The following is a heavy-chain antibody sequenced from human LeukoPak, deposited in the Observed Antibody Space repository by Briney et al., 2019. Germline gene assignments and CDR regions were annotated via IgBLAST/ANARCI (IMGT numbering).Heavy chain of an antibody. CDR3: ARVPDSGWYAIDY. Sequence: SETLSLTCAVYGGSFSGYYWSWIRQPPGKGLEWIGEINHSGSTNYNPSLKSRVTISVDTSKNQFSLKLSSVTAADTAVYYCARVPDSGWYAIDYWGQGTLVTVSS. J-gene: IGHJ4*02. CDR1: GGSFSGYY. V-gene: IGHV4-34*01. D-gene: IGHD6-19*01. CDR2: INHSGST.